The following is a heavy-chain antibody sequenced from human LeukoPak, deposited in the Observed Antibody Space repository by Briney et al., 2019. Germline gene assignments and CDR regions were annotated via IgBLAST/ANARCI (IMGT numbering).Heavy chain of an antibody. V-gene: IGHV4-61*02. J-gene: IGHJ5*02. D-gene: IGHD6-19*01. Sequence: PSETLSLTCTVSGGSISSGSYYWSWIRQPAGKGLEWIGRIYTSGSTNYNPSLKSRVTISVDTSKNQFSLKLSSVTAADTAVYYCARGSGSSGWEGPNWFDPWGQGTLVTVSS. CDR2: IYTSGST. CDR3: ARGSGSSGWEGPNWFDP. CDR1: GGSISSGSYY.